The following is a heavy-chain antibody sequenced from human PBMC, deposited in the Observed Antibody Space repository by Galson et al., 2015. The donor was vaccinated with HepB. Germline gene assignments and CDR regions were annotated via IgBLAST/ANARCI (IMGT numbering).Heavy chain of an antibody. D-gene: IGHD1/OR15-1a*01. CDR1: GYNFPAYW. Sequence: QSGAEVKEPGESLKISCKASGYNFPAYWIGWVRQMPGKGLEWMGIIYPDDSRTKYSPSFQGQVTMSADKSITTAHLQWSSLKASDTAIYYCARLRGPKLEQYYFDSWGQGTLVTVSS. J-gene: IGHJ4*02. CDR3: ARLRGPKLEQYYFDS. V-gene: IGHV5-51*03. CDR2: IYPDDSRT.